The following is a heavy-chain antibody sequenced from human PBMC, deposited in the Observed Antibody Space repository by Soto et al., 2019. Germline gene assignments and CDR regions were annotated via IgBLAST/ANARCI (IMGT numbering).Heavy chain of an antibody. J-gene: IGHJ6*02. V-gene: IGHV3-30-3*01. Sequence: RLSCAASGFTFSSYAMHWVRQAPGKGLEWVAVISYDGSNKYYADSVKGRFTISRDNSKNTLYLQMNSLRAEDTAVYYCARDLRESMDVWGQGTTVTVSS. CDR2: ISYDGSNK. CDR1: GFTFSSYA. CDR3: ARDLRESMDV.